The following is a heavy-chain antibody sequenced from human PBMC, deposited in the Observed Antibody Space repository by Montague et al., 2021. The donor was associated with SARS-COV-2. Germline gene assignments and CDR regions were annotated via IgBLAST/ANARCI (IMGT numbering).Heavy chain of an antibody. J-gene: IGHJ6*02. CDR3: ARGQPPRITFGGIISYGLDV. D-gene: IGHD3-16*02. CDR1: GGSFSGYY. CDR2: INNSGST. V-gene: IGHV4-34*01. Sequence: SETLSLTCAVYGGSFSGYYWNWIRQPQGKGLEWIGEINNSGSTNYNPSLKSRVTITVDTSKNQFSLKLRSVTAADTAVYYCARGQPPRITFGGIISYGLDVWGQGTTVTVSS.